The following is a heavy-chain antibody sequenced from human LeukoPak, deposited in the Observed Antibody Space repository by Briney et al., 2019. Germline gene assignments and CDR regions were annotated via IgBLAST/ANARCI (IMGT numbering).Heavy chain of an antibody. D-gene: IGHD3-10*01. J-gene: IGHJ6*03. CDR3: AKDTARFGEPTNYMDV. Sequence: GGSLRLSCAASGFTFSSYAMHWVRQAPGKGLEWVAVISYDGSNKYYADSVKGRFTISRDNSKNTLYLQMNSLRAEDTAVYYCAKDTARFGEPTNYMDVWGKGTTVTVSS. CDR1: GFTFSSYA. V-gene: IGHV3-30*04. CDR2: ISYDGSNK.